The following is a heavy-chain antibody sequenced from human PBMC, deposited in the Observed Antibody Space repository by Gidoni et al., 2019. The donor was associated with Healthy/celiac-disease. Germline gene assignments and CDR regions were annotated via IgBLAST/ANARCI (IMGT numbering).Heavy chain of an antibody. CDR1: GYSFTSYW. CDR2: IDPSDSYT. Sequence: EVQLVQSGAEVKKPGESLRISCMGSGYSFTSYWISWVRQMPGKGLEWMGRIDPSDSYTNYSPSFQGHVTISADKSISTAYLQWSSLKASDTAMYYCARLDGAAAGTSPNDYWGQGTLVTVSS. V-gene: IGHV5-10-1*03. CDR3: ARLDGAAAGTSPNDY. D-gene: IGHD6-13*01. J-gene: IGHJ4*02.